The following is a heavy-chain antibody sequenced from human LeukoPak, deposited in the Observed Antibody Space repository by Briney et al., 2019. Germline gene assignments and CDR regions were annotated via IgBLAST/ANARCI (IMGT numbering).Heavy chain of an antibody. CDR1: GGSISSSTYY. Sequence: SETLSLTCTVSGGSISSSTYYWSWIRQPPGTGLEWIGYIYYSGSTNYNPSLKSRVTISVDTSKNQFSLKLSSVTAADTAVYYCARDRIAVAGTGYYYGMDVWGQGTTVTVSS. CDR3: ARDRIAVAGTGYYYGMDV. D-gene: IGHD6-19*01. J-gene: IGHJ6*02. CDR2: IYYSGST. V-gene: IGHV4-61*01.